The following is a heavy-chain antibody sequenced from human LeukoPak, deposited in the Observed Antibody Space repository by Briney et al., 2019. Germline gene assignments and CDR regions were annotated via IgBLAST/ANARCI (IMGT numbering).Heavy chain of an antibody. CDR1: RGTFSSYA. D-gene: IGHD4-23*01. J-gene: IGHJ4*02. CDR2: TIPIFGTA. CDR3: ATYSSGNYYFYF. V-gene: IGHV1-69*05. Sequence: GASVKVSCKASRGTFSSYAISWVRQAPGQGLEWMGGTIPIFGTANYAQKFQGRVTMTRDTSISTAYMELSRLGSDDTAVYYCATYSSGNYYFYFWGQGTLVTVSS.